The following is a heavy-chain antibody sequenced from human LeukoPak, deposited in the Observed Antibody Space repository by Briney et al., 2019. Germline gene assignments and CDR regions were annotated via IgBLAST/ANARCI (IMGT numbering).Heavy chain of an antibody. Sequence: PGGSLRLSCVASGFIFSNYNMNWVRQAPGKGLEWVSSISSSSSYISYADSVKGRFTISRDNAKNTLYLQMNSLRVEDTAVYYCARGRPHGNDYWGQGTLVTVSS. J-gene: IGHJ4*02. V-gene: IGHV3-21*01. D-gene: IGHD4-23*01. CDR1: GFIFSNYN. CDR2: ISSSSSYI. CDR3: ARGRPHGNDY.